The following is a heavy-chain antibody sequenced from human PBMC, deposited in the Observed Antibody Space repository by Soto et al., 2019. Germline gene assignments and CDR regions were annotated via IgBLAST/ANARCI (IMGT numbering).Heavy chain of an antibody. CDR3: ATGAIVGATGNYYYGMDV. CDR2: FDPEDGET. CDR1: GYTLTELS. D-gene: IGHD1-26*01. J-gene: IGHJ6*02. V-gene: IGHV1-24*01. Sequence: QVQLVQSGAEVKKPVASVKVSCKVSGYTLTELSMHWVRQAPGKGLEWMGGFDPEDGETIYAQKFQGRVTMTEDTSTDTAYMELSSLRSEDTAVYYCATGAIVGATGNYYYGMDVWGQGTTVTVSS.